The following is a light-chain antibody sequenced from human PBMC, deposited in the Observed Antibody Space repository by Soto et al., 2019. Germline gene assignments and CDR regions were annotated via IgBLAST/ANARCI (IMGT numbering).Light chain of an antibody. J-gene: IGKJ2*01. CDR3: QHYGSSPPYT. CDR1: QSVSSY. Sequence: EIVLTQSPATLSLSPGERAALSCRASQSVSSYLAWYQQKPGQAPWLLIYGASNRATGIPDRFSGSGSGTDFTLTISRLEAEDAAVYYCQHYGSSPPYTFGQGTKVDIK. CDR2: GAS. V-gene: IGKV3-20*01.